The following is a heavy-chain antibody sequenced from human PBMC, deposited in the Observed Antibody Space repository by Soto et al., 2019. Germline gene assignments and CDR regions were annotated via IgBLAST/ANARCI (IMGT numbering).Heavy chain of an antibody. J-gene: IGHJ5*02. CDR3: ARNYGDSGVSWFDP. CDR2: MNPNSGNT. D-gene: IGHD4-17*01. Sequence: QVQLVQSGAEVKKPGASVKASCKASGYTFTSYDINWVRQATGQGLEWMGWMNPNSGNTGYAQKLQGRVTMTRNTSISTAYMELSSLRSEDTAVYYCARNYGDSGVSWFDPWGQGTLVTVSS. V-gene: IGHV1-8*01. CDR1: GYTFTSYD.